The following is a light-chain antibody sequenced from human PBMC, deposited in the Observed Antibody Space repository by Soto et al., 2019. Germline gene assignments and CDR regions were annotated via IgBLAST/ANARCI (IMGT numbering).Light chain of an antibody. Sequence: EIEMPQSPATLSLAPGERVTLSCRASESVSTNLAWYQQKAGQAPRLLIYGASARATGIPARFIGSGSGTEFTLTISSMPSEDFAVYYCQQYSIWRTFCQGTKVDIK. CDR1: ESVSTN. J-gene: IGKJ1*01. CDR2: GAS. V-gene: IGKV3-15*01. CDR3: QQYSIWRT.